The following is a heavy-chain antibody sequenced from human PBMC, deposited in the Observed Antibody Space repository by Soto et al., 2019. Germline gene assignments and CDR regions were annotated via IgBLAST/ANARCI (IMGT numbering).Heavy chain of an antibody. V-gene: IGHV1-18*04. CDR2: ISAYNGNT. J-gene: IGHJ4*02. CDR3: ARDFASGTTHFDF. D-gene: IGHD1-1*01. CDR1: GYTFSSYG. Sequence: QVQLVQSGAEVKKPGASVKVSCKATGYTFSSYGISWVRQAPGQGLEWMGWISAYNGNTDYAQKVQGRVTMTTDTSTSTAYMEFRSLRSDDTAVYYCARDFASGTTHFDFWGQGTLVTVSS.